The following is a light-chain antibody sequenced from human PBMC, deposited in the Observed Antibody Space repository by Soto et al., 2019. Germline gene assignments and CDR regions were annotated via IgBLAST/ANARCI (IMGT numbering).Light chain of an antibody. CDR2: DAS. CDR3: QQRSHWPPGT. CDR1: QSVSSY. J-gene: IGKJ3*01. Sequence: EIVLTQSPATLSLSPGERATLSCRASQSVSSYLAWYQQKPGQAPRLLIYDASNRATGIPARFSGSGSGTDFPLTISRLEPEDFAVYYCQQRSHWPPGTFGPGTKVDIK. V-gene: IGKV3-11*01.